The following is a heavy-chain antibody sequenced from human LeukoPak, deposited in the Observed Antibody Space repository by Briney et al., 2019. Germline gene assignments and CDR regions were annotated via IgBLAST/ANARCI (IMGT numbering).Heavy chain of an antibody. J-gene: IGHJ4*02. CDR2: INHSGST. Sequence: SPETLSLTCAVHGGSFSGYYWSWIRQPPGKGLEWIGEINHSGSTNYNPSLKSRVTISVDTSKNQFSLKLSSVTAADTAVYYCARGKVYFDYWGQGTLVTVSS. CDR3: ARGKVYFDY. V-gene: IGHV4-34*01. CDR1: GGSFSGYY.